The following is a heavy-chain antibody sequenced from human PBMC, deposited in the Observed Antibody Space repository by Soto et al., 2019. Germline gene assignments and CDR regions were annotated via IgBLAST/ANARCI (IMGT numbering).Heavy chain of an antibody. CDR2: ISYDGSSI. Sequence: GGSLRLSCADPGFTFNIFGMHWVRQAPGKGLEWVAAISYDGSSIFYPDSVKGRFTISRDNSKNTLYLQMNSLRVEDTAVYYCAKKLPGSQYALFDSWGQGTLVTVSS. D-gene: IGHD2-2*01. V-gene: IGHV3-30*18. J-gene: IGHJ4*02. CDR3: AKKLPGSQYALFDS. CDR1: GFTFNIFG.